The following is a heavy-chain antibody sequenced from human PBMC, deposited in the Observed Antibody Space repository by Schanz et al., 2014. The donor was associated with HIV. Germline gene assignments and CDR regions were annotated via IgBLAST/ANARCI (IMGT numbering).Heavy chain of an antibody. CDR1: GGSFSGYS. CDR3: ARDRSSSHYSYFYAMDV. D-gene: IGHD6-13*01. J-gene: IGHJ6*02. CDR2: INHGGYT. Sequence: QVQLQQWGAGLLKPSQTLSLTCAVYGGSFSGYSWTWIRQPPGKGLEWIGEINHGGYTNYNPSLKRRVSISVDTSKNQFSLKLRSVTAADTAVYYCARDRSSSHYSYFYAMDVWGQGTTVTVSS. V-gene: IGHV4-34*01.